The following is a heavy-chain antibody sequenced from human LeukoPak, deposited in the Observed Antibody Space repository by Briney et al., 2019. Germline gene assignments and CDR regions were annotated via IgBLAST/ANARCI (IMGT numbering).Heavy chain of an antibody. V-gene: IGHV4-4*02. Sequence: PSGTLSLTCGVSGGSISNTNWWTWVRPPPGKGLEWIGEVNLQGSTNYNPSLKSRVAISVDKSENHISLKLTSVTAADTAVYYCASEGGPYRPLDYSGQGTLVTVAS. CDR2: VNLQGST. J-gene: IGHJ4*02. CDR3: ASEGGPYRPLDY. CDR1: GGSISNTNW.